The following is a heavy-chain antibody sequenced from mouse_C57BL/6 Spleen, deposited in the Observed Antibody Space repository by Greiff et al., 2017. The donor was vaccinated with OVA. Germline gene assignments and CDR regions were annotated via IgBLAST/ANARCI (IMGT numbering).Heavy chain of an antibody. CDR2: IYPSDSET. Sequence: QVQLQQPGAELVKPGASVKMSCKASGYTFTSYWITWVKQRPGQGLEWIGNIYPSDSETHYNQKFKDKATLTVDKSSSTAYMQLSSLTSEDSAVYYCARFSYPRFAYWGQGTLVTVSA. J-gene: IGHJ3*01. V-gene: IGHV1-61*01. CDR1: GYTFTSYW. D-gene: IGHD2-10*01. CDR3: ARFSYPRFAY.